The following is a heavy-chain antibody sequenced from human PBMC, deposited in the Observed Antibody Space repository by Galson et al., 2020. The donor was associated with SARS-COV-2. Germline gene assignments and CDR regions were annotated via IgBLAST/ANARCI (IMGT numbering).Heavy chain of an antibody. J-gene: IGHJ4*02. Sequence: GGSLRLSCAASGFTFSNAWMSWVRQAPGKGLEWVGRIKSKTDGGTTDYAAPVKGRFTISRDDSKNTLYLQMNSLKTEDTAVYYCTTEFVLLWFGKLLFSGSPFDYWGQGTLVTVSS. D-gene: IGHD3-10*01. CDR3: TTEFVLLWFGKLLFSGSPFDY. CDR1: GFTFSNAW. CDR2: IKSKTDGGTT. V-gene: IGHV3-15*01.